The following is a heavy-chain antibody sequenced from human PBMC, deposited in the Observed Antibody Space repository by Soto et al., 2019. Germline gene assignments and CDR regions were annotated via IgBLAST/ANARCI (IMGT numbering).Heavy chain of an antibody. CDR2: IGGGGAT. CDR3: ASAFLAGAGGDV. Sequence: EVQLLDSGGGLVQPGGSLRLSCAASGFTFSTYVMSWVRQAPGKGLEWVSSIGGGGATFYADSVKGRFTISRDNSKNTVSLQMSSLRDEDTAVYYCASAFLAGAGGDVWGQGTLVIVSS. J-gene: IGHJ4*02. CDR1: GFTFSTYV. V-gene: IGHV3-23*01. D-gene: IGHD6-19*01.